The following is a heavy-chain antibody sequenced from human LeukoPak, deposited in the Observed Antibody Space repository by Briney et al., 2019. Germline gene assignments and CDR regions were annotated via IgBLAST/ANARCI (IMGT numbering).Heavy chain of an antibody. D-gene: IGHD6-13*01. CDR1: GYTFTGYY. J-gene: IGHJ4*02. V-gene: IGHV1-2*02. CDR2: INPNSGGT. CDR3: ARSPLAAAGRRMFDY. Sequence: ASVKVSCTASGYTFTGYYMLWVRQAPGQGLEWMGWINPNSGGTNYAQKFQGRVTMTRDTSISTAYMELSRLRSDDTAVYYCARSPLAAAGRRMFDYWGQGTLVTVSS.